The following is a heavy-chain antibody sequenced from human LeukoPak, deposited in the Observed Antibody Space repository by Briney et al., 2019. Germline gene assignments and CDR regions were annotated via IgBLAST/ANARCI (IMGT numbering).Heavy chain of an antibody. J-gene: IGHJ4*02. D-gene: IGHD3-10*01. Sequence: SETLSLTCAVYGGSFSGYYWSWIRQPPGKGLEWIGEINHSGSTNYNPSLKSRVTISVDTSKNQFSLKLSSVTAADTAVYYCARQRITMVRGVKSGGYFDYWGQGTLVTVSS. CDR1: GGSFSGYY. CDR2: INHSGST. CDR3: ARQRITMVRGVKSGGYFDY. V-gene: IGHV4-34*01.